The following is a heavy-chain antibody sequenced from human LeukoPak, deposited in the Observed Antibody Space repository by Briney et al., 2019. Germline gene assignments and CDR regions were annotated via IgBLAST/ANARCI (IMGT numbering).Heavy chain of an antibody. D-gene: IGHD2-15*01. V-gene: IGHV3-7*05. CDR2: IKEDGSEK. CDR1: GFTFSSYW. CDR3: ARSLGYCSAGSCFPFDY. Sequence: GGSLRLSCAASGFTFSSYWMNWVRQAPGKGLEWVANIKEDGSEKNYVDSVKGRFTISRDNAKNSLYLQMNSLRAEDTAVYYCARSLGYCSAGSCFPFDYWGQGTLVTVSS. J-gene: IGHJ4*02.